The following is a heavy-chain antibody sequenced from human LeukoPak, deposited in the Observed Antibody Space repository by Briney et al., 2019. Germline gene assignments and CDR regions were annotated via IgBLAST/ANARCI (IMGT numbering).Heavy chain of an antibody. Sequence: ASVKVSCKASGYTFTSYYMHWVRQTPGQGLEWMGIINPSGGSTSYAQKFQGRVTMTRDTSTSTVYMELSSLRSEDTAVYYCARSEVVTARLHPYYFDYWGQGTLVTVSS. D-gene: IGHD2-21*02. CDR1: GYTFTSYY. CDR2: INPSGGST. V-gene: IGHV1-46*01. J-gene: IGHJ4*02. CDR3: ARSEVVTARLHPYYFDY.